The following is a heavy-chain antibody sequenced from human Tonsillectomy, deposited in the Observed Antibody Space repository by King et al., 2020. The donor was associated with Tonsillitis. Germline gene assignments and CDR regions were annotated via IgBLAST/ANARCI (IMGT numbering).Heavy chain of an antibody. V-gene: IGHV4-39*01. CDR2: IYYSGNT. Sequence: QLKESGPGLVKPSETLSLTCTVSGGSISSKSYYWGWIRQPPGKGLEWIGSIYYSGNTYYNPSLKSRVTISVDTSKNQFSLKLTSVTAADTSVYYCARYPILASSYFFDYWGQGTLVTVSS. J-gene: IGHJ4*02. D-gene: IGHD2-2*01. CDR3: ARYPILASSYFFDY. CDR1: GGSISSKSYY.